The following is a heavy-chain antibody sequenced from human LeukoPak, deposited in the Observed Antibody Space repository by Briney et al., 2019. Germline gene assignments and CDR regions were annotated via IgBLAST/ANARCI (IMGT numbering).Heavy chain of an antibody. J-gene: IGHJ4*02. CDR2: ISGSGGST. D-gene: IGHD3-16*01. Sequence: ETLSLTCTVSGGSISSYYWSWVRQAPGKGLEWVSAISGSGGSTYYADSVKGRFTISRDNSKNTLYLQMNSLRAEDTAVYYCAKVGRMICFDYWGQGTLVTVSS. CDR3: AKVGRMICFDY. V-gene: IGHV3-23*01. CDR1: GGSISSYY.